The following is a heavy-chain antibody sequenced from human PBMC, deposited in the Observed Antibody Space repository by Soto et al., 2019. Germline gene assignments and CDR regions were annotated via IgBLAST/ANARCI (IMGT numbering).Heavy chain of an antibody. J-gene: IGHJ4*02. D-gene: IGHD5-12*01. Sequence: QVPLVQSGAEVKKPGASVKVSCKASGYTFTSYAMHWVRQAPGQRLEWMGWINAGNGNTKYSQKFQGRVTITRDTSASTAYMELSSLRSEDTAVYYCAREEEMATTEYYFDYWGQGTLVTVSS. CDR3: AREEEMATTEYYFDY. CDR1: GYTFTSYA. CDR2: INAGNGNT. V-gene: IGHV1-3*01.